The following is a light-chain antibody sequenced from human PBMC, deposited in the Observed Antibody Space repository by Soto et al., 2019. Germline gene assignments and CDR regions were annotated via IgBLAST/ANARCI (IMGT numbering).Light chain of an antibody. J-gene: IGKJ4*01. CDR3: MQVLQTPPT. V-gene: IGKV2-28*01. CDR1: QSLLQSNGNNQ. Sequence: VMTQSPLSLPVTPGEPASISCRSSQSLLQSNGNNQLGWVLQKPGQSPQLLMYLGSSRASGVPDRFSGSGSGTDLTLTISRVEPEDVGVYYCMQVLQTPPTFGGGTKVEIK. CDR2: LGS.